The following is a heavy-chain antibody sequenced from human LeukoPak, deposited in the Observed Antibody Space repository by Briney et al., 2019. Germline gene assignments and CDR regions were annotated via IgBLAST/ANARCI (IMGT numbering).Heavy chain of an antibody. D-gene: IGHD3-3*01. CDR1: GGSISSYY. CDR3: AREGSRDFWSGPVYYFDY. Sequence: SETLSLTCTVSGGSISSYYWSWIRQPAGKGLEWIGRIHTSGSTNYNPSLTSRVTISVDTSKNQFSLRLSSVTAADTAVYYCAREGSRDFWSGPVYYFDYWGQGTLVTVSS. CDR2: IHTSGST. V-gene: IGHV4-4*07. J-gene: IGHJ4*02.